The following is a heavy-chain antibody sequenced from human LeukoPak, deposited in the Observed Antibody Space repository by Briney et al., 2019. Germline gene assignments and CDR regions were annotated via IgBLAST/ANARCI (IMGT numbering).Heavy chain of an antibody. CDR3: AKDIAVTTSWGYYYYYGMDV. D-gene: IGHD4-17*01. CDR1: GFTFDDYA. J-gene: IGHJ6*02. Sequence: GGSLRLTCAASGFTFDDYAMHWVRQAPGKGLEWVSLISGDGGSTYYADSVKGRFTISRDNSKNSLYLQVNSLRTEDTALYYCAKDIAVTTSWGYYYYYGMDVWGQGTTVTVS. V-gene: IGHV3-43*02. CDR2: ISGDGGST.